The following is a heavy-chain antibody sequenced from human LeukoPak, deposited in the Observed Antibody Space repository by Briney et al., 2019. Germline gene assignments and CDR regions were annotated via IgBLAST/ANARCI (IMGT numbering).Heavy chain of an antibody. J-gene: IGHJ4*02. V-gene: IGHV4-34*01. Sequence: SETLSLTCAVYGGSYSGYYWSWIRQPPGKGLEWIGEINHSGSTNYNPSLKSRVTISVDTSKNQFSLKLSSVTAADTAVYYCARACMIVKHWGQGTLVTVSS. CDR3: ARACMIVKH. CDR2: INHSGST. CDR1: GGSYSGYY. D-gene: IGHD3-22*01.